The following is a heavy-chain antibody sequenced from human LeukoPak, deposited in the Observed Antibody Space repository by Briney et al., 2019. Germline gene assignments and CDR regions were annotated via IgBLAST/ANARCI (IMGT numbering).Heavy chain of an antibody. Sequence: ASVKVSCKASGYTFTSYYMHWVRQAPGQGLEWMGIINPSGGSTSYAQKFQGRVTMTRDTSTSTVYVELSSLRSEDTAVYYCARSGYSSGWYGYFDYWGQGTLVTVSS. CDR3: ARSGYSSGWYGYFDY. CDR1: GYTFTSYY. CDR2: INPSGGST. D-gene: IGHD6-19*01. J-gene: IGHJ4*02. V-gene: IGHV1-46*01.